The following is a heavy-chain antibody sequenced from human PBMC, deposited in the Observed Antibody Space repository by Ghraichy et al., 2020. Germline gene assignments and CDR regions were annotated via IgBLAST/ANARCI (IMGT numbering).Heavy chain of an antibody. V-gene: IGHV4-31*03. CDR1: GGSISSGGYY. CDR3: ARGRITIFGVVIIEEVLDY. Sequence: SETLSLTCTVSGGSISSGGYYWSWIRQHPWKGLEWIGYIYYSGSTYYNPSLKSRVTISVDTSKNQFSLKLSSVTAADTAVYYCARGRITIFGVVIIEEVLDYWGQGTLVTVSS. J-gene: IGHJ4*02. CDR2: IYYSGST. D-gene: IGHD3-3*01.